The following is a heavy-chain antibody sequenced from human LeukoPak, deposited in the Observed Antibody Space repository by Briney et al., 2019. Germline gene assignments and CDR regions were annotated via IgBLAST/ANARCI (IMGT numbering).Heavy chain of an antibody. Sequence: GGSLRLSCAASGFTFSSYGMHWVRQAPGKGLEWVAVIWYDGSNKYYADSVKGRFTISRDNSKNTLYLQMNSLRAEDTAVYYCAKDSSTRTAYYFDYWGRGTLVTVSS. CDR1: GFTFSSYG. CDR3: AKDSSTRTAYYFDY. CDR2: IWYDGSNK. D-gene: IGHD2-2*01. V-gene: IGHV3-33*06. J-gene: IGHJ4*02.